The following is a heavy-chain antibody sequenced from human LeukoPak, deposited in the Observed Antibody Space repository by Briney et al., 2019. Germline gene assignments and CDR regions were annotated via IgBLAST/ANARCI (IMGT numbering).Heavy chain of an antibody. CDR3: AKIPDSSGYYYVGYFDY. CDR2: ISGSGGST. Sequence: GGSLRLSSAASGFTFTSYAMSWVRQAPGKGLEWVSAISGSGGSTYYADSVKGRFTISRDNSKNTLYLQMNSLRAEDTAVYYCAKIPDSSGYYYVGYFDYWGQGTLVTVSS. CDR1: GFTFTSYA. V-gene: IGHV3-23*01. D-gene: IGHD3-22*01. J-gene: IGHJ4*02.